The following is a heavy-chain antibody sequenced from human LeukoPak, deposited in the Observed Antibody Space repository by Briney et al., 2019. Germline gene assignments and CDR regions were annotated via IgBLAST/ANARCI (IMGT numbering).Heavy chain of an antibody. V-gene: IGHV1-2*02. D-gene: IGHD2/OR15-2a*01. Sequence: GASVKVSCKASGYTFTGYYMHWVRQAPGQGLEWMGWINPNSGGTNYAQKFQGRVTMTRDTSISTAYMELTRLTSDDTAVYYCVREGEGPLSKDFDYWGQGTLVTVSS. J-gene: IGHJ4*02. CDR2: INPNSGGT. CDR1: GYTFTGYY. CDR3: VREGEGPLSKDFDY.